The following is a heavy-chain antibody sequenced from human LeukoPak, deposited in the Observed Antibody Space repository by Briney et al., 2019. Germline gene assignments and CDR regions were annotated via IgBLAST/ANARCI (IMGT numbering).Heavy chain of an antibody. CDR3: ARDLGGLYYDSSGTDY. J-gene: IGHJ4*02. D-gene: IGHD3-22*01. Sequence: PSETLSLTCTVSGGSISSYYWSWIRQPAGKGLERIGRIYGSGSTNYNPSLWGRVTMSVDTSKNQVSLNLSSVTAADTAVYYCARDLGGLYYDSSGTDYWGQGTLVTVSS. V-gene: IGHV4-4*07. CDR2: IYGSGST. CDR1: GGSISSYY.